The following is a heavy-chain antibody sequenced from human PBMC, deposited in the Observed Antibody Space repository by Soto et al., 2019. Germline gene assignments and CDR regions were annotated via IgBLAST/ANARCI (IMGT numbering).Heavy chain of an antibody. CDR3: ATHPGGGGY. CDR2: IYSGGYT. D-gene: IGHD3-10*01. J-gene: IGHJ4*02. Sequence: EVQLVESGGCLIQPGGSLRLSCAVSGFTVSNNYMSWVRQAPGKGLEGVSVIYSGGYTAYGDSVKGRFTISRDNSKNTLYPKMNGLGAHERAVVSWATHPGGGGYWGQGTLVTVSS. CDR1: GFTVSNNY. V-gene: IGHV3-53*01.